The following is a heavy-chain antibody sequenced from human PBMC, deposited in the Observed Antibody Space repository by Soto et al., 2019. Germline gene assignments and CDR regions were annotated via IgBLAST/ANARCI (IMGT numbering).Heavy chain of an antibody. V-gene: IGHV3-30*03. CDR3: VGGQYYFDS. D-gene: IGHD3-10*01. J-gene: IGHJ4*02. Sequence: QVQLVASGGGVVQPGRSLRLSCAASGFPFTTYGMHWVREGPGKGLEWVAVISYDGSNKYYADSVKGRFTISRDNSKNMLYLQMNSLRPEDTALYYCVGGQYYFDSRGQGTLVTVSS. CDR2: ISYDGSNK. CDR1: GFPFTTYG.